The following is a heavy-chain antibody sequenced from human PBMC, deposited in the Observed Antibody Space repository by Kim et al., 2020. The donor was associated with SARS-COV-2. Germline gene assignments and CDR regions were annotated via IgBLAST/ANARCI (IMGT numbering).Heavy chain of an antibody. CDR1: GFSLSTSGMC. D-gene: IGHD3-10*01. Sequence: SGPTLVNPTQTLTLTCTFSGFSLSTSGMCVSWIRQPPGKALEWLALIDWDDDKYYSTSLKTRLTISKDTSKNQVVLTMTNMDPVDTATYYCARISQHRVRGVTLPDYWGRGTLVTVSS. CDR3: ARISQHRVRGVTLPDY. V-gene: IGHV2-70*01. J-gene: IGHJ4*02. CDR2: IDWDDDK.